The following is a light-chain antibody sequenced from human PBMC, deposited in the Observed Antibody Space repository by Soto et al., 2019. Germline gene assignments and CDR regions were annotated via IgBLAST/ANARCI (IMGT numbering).Light chain of an antibody. J-gene: IGKJ2*01. CDR2: GAS. CDR1: QSVSSNY. Sequence: EIVLTQSPGTLSLSPGERATLSCRASQSVSSNYLAWYQQKPGQAPRLLIYGASSRATGIPDRFSGSGSGTDFTLTISRLEPEDFAVYYCQQYGSSPPRHTFGQGTKLEIK. V-gene: IGKV3-20*01. CDR3: QQYGSSPPRHT.